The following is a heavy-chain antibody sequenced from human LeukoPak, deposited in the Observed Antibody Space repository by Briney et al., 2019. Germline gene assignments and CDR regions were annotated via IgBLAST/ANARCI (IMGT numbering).Heavy chain of an antibody. J-gene: IGHJ4*02. CDR1: GFTFSSYG. CDR3: AKDGVRGGIAGTTD. Sequence: GGSLRLSCAVSGFTFSSYGMHWVRQAPGKGLEWVAFIRYDGSNTYYADSVKGRFTISRDNSKNTLYLQMNSLRAEDTAVYYCAKDGVRGGIAGTTDWGQGTLVTVPS. V-gene: IGHV3-30*02. CDR2: IRYDGSNT. D-gene: IGHD1-7*01.